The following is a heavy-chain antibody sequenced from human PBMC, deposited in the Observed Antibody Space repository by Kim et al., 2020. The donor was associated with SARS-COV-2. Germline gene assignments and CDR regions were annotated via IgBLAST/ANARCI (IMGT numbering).Heavy chain of an antibody. Sequence: SYAEEFQGRVTITADESTSKAYMELSSLRAEDTAVYYCARVGGTTGWFDPWGQGTLVTVSS. CDR3: ARVGGTTGWFDP. V-gene: IGHV1-69*01. J-gene: IGHJ5*02. D-gene: IGHD1-7*01.